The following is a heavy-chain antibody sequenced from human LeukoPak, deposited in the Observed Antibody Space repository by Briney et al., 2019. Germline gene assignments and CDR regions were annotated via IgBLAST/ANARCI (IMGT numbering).Heavy chain of an antibody. CDR2: IWYDGSNK. D-gene: IGHD6-13*01. J-gene: IGHJ4*02. CDR1: GFTFSSYG. CDR3: ARDRAAADLDY. V-gene: IGHV3-33*01. Sequence: GGSLRLSCAASGFTFSSYGMHWVRQAPGKGLEWEAVIWYDGSNKFYADSVKGRFTISRDNSKNTLYLQMNSLRAEDTAVYYCARDRAAADLDYWGQGTLVTVSS.